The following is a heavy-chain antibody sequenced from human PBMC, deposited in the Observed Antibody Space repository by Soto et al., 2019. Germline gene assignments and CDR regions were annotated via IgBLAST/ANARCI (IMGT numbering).Heavy chain of an antibody. CDR2: INSDGTST. V-gene: IGHV3-74*01. CDR3: AGARTSGRNWFSP. D-gene: IGHD2-8*01. CDR1: GFTFSNDW. Sequence: GGSLRLSCAASGFTFSNDWMHWVRQAPGKGLVWVSRINSDGTSTNYADSVKGRFTISRDNAKNTLYLQMSSLRAEDTAISYCAGARTSGRNWFSPWGQGSLVAVSS. J-gene: IGHJ5*02.